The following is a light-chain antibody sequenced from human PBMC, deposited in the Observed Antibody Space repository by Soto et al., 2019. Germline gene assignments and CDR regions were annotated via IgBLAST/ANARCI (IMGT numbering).Light chain of an antibody. CDR2: GAS. Sequence: DIIMTQSPATLSVSPGERASLSCRASQYIGTNLAWYQQRPGQAPRLLMYGASTRASGIPFRFSGSGSGTEFTLIISSLQSEDFVVYHCQQYNIWPWTFGQGTKVEIK. CDR3: QQYNIWPWT. CDR1: QYIGTN. V-gene: IGKV3-15*01. J-gene: IGKJ1*01.